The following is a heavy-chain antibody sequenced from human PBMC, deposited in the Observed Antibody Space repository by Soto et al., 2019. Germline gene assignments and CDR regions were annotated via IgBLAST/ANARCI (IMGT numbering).Heavy chain of an antibody. CDR1: GFTFSSYW. D-gene: IGHD2-2*01. CDR2: IKQDGSEK. CDR3: ARYMYQLLSRGRFDP. V-gene: IGHV3-7*01. Sequence: EVQLVESGGGLVQPGGSLRLSCAASGFTFSSYWMSWVRQAPGKGLEWVANIKQDGSEKYYVDSVKGRFTISRDNAKNSLYLQMNSLRAEDTAVDYCARYMYQLLSRGRFDPWGQGTLVTVSS. J-gene: IGHJ5*02.